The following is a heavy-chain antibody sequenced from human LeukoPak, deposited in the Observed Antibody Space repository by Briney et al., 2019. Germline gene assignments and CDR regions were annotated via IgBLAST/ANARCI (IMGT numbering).Heavy chain of an antibody. CDR1: GGSISSYY. V-gene: IGHV4-59*01. CDR3: ARDPMTDAFDI. CDR2: IYYSGST. J-gene: IGHJ3*02. Sequence: SETLSLTCTVSGGSISSYYWSWIRQPPGKGLEWIGYIYYSGSTNYNPSLKSRVTISVDTSKNQFSLKLSSVTAADTAVYYCARDPMTDAFDIGGQGTMVTVPS. D-gene: IGHD3-22*01.